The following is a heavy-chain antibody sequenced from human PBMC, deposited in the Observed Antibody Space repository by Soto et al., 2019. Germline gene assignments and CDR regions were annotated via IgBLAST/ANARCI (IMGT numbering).Heavy chain of an antibody. CDR1: GFTVNSNY. Sequence: EVQVLATGGGLIQPGGSLRLSCAASGFTVNSNYMSWVRQVPGEGLQWVSITNTGGTTYYADSVKGRFTVSRDNSKNTLYLQMNSLRAEDTAVYYCAKGDGFILAVWGQGTTVSVSS. D-gene: IGHD1-26*01. CDR2: TNTGGTT. J-gene: IGHJ6*02. V-gene: IGHV3-53*02. CDR3: AKGDGFILAV.